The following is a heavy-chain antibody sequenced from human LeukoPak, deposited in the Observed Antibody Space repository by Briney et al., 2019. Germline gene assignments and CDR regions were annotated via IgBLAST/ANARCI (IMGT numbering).Heavy chain of an antibody. CDR2: ISSSSITT. V-gene: IGHV3-11*05. CDR1: GFAFSNAW. CDR3: ARVPPPDYGDYLNAFDI. D-gene: IGHD4-17*01. Sequence: GGSLTLSCAASGFAFSNAWMSWVRQAPGKGLEWVSYISSSSITTKYADSVKGRFTISRDNAKNSLYLQMNSLRAEDTAVYYCARVPPPDYGDYLNAFDIWVHATMVTVSS. J-gene: IGHJ3*02.